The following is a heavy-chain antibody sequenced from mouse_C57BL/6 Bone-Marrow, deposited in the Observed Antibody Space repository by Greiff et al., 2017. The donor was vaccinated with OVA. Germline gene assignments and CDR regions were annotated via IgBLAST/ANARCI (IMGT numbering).Heavy chain of an antibody. V-gene: IGHV6-3*01. J-gene: IGHJ4*01. CDR2: IRLKSDNYAT. CDR3: TGDGSSLFYAMDY. D-gene: IGHD1-1*01. Sequence: EVKLMESGGGLVQPGGSMKLSCVASGFTFSNYWLNWVRQSPEKGLEWVAQIRLKSDNYATHYAESVKGRFTISRDDSKSSVYLQMNNLRAEDTGIYYCTGDGSSLFYAMDYWGQGTSVTVSS. CDR1: GFTFSNYW.